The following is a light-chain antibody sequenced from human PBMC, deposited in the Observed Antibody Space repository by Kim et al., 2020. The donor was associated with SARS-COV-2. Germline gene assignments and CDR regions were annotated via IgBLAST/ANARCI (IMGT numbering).Light chain of an antibody. J-gene: IGLJ3*02. CDR2: GKN. Sequence: LGQTVRITCQGESLRSYSASWYQEKPGQAPVLVTYGKNNRPSGIPDRFSGSSSGNTASLTIAGAQAEDEADYYCNSRDSSGNHWVFGGGTHLTVL. CDR1: SLRSYS. CDR3: NSRDSSGNHWV. V-gene: IGLV3-19*01.